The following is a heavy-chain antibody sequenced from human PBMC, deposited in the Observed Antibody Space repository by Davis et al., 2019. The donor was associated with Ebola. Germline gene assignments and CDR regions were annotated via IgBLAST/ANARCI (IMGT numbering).Heavy chain of an antibody. CDR1: GGSFSGYY. J-gene: IGHJ5*02. CDR2: IYYSGST. V-gene: IGHV4-31*11. CDR3: AREYSSGWGPFDP. Sequence: SETLSLTCAVYGGSFSGYYWSWIRQHPGKGLEWIGYIYYSGSTYYNPSLKSRVTISVDTSKNQFSLKLSSVTAADTAVYYCAREYSSGWGPFDPWGQGTLVTVSS. D-gene: IGHD6-19*01.